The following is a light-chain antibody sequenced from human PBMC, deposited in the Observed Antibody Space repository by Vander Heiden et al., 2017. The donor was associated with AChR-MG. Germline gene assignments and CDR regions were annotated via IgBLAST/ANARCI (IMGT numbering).Light chain of an antibody. V-gene: IGKV3-15*01. CDR1: QSVSSN. J-gene: IGKJ5*01. CDR3: QQDNNCRALT. CDR2: GAS. Sequence: EIVMTQSPAILSVSPGERATLSCRASQSVSSNLAWYQQKPGQAPRLLIYGASTRATGIPARFSGSGYGTEFTLTISSLQSEDFAVYYCQQDNNCRALTFGQGTRLEIK.